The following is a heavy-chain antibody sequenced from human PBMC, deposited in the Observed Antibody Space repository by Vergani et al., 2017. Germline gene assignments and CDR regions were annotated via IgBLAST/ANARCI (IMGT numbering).Heavy chain of an antibody. D-gene: IGHD5-18*01. CDR3: ARAADTSIVRIDY. J-gene: IGHJ4*02. CDR2: IYYSGST. CDR1: GGSISSYY. Sequence: QVQLQESGPGLVKPSETLSLTCTVSGGSISSYYWSWIRQPPGKGLEWIGYIYYSGSTNYNPSLKSRVPISVDTSKNQFPLKLSSVTAADTAVYYCARAADTSIVRIDYWGQGTLVTVSS. V-gene: IGHV4-59*01.